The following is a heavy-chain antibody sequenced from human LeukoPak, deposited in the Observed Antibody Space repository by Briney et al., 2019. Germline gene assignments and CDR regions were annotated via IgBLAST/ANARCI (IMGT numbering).Heavy chain of an antibody. Sequence: GGSLRPSCAASEFTFSLYAMNWVRQAPGKGLEWVSYINDVSGDIHYADSVKGRFTISRDNAKNTLYLQMNSLRAEDTAVYYCARDTYQPGRIDCWGQGTLVIVSS. CDR2: INDVSGDI. D-gene: IGHD2-2*01. CDR1: EFTFSLYA. CDR3: ARDTYQPGRIDC. V-gene: IGHV3-21*05. J-gene: IGHJ4*01.